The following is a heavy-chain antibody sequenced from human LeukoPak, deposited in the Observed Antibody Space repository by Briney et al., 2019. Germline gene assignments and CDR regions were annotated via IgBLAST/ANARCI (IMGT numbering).Heavy chain of an antibody. CDR1: GFTFSDYG. J-gene: IGHJ4*02. Sequence: GGSLRLSCAASGFTFSDYGMHWVRQAPGKGLVRVSHINHDGTLRNYADSVKGRFTICRDFAKNTLYLQMNTLGAEDTAVYYCVRDVFSLGDSWGQGTLVTVSS. D-gene: IGHD2/OR15-2a*01. CDR3: VRDVFSLGDS. CDR2: INHDGTLR. V-gene: IGHV3-74*01.